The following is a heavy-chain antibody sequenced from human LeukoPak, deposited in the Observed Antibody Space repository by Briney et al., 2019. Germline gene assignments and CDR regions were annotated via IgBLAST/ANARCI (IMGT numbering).Heavy chain of an antibody. CDR1: GFTFSSYG. D-gene: IGHD6-19*01. J-gene: IGHJ4*02. CDR3: AKDHGSGWYFDY. Sequence: GGPLRLSCAASGFTFSSYGMHWVRQAPGKGLEWVAVISYDGSNKYYADSVKGRFTISRDNSKNTLYLQMNSLRAEDTAVYYCAKDHGSGWYFDYWGQGTLVTVSS. V-gene: IGHV3-30*18. CDR2: ISYDGSNK.